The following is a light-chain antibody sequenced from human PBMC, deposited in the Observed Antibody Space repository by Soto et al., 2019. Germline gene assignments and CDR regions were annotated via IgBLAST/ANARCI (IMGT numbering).Light chain of an antibody. Sequence: LFPGPRAPLTCRASQSVSSSYLAWYQQKPGQAHRLLIYGASSRATGTPDRFSGSGSGTDFTPTISRLEPEDFAVYYCQQYGRQPRKFGEGTKV. CDR1: QSVSSSY. CDR3: QQYGRQPRK. CDR2: GAS. J-gene: IGKJ1*01. V-gene: IGKV3-20*01.